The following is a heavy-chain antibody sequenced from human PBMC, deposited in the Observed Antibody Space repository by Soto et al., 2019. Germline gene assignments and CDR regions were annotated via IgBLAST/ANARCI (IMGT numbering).Heavy chain of an antibody. CDR2: ISSTSATI. V-gene: IGHV3-48*02. CDR1: GFTFNSYS. J-gene: IGHJ5*02. Sequence: GGSLRLSCAASGFTFNSYSMNWVRQAPGEGLEWISYISSTSATIYYADSVQGRFTVSRDNARNSLFLQMSGLRDDDTAVYYCARDNSQNYGTPAASSWFHPWGQGTPVTVSS. D-gene: IGHD2-15*01. CDR3: ARDNSQNYGTPAASSWFHP.